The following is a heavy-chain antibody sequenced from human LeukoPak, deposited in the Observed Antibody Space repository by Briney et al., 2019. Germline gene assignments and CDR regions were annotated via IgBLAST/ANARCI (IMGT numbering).Heavy chain of an antibody. V-gene: IGHV1-69*06. J-gene: IGHJ4*02. D-gene: IGHD3-3*01. CDR2: IIPIFGTA. CDR1: GGTFSSYA. CDR3: ARDYDFWSGYSPRSAKFDY. Sequence: ASVKVSCKASGGTFSSYAISWVRQAPGQGLEWMGGIIPIFGTANYAQKFQGRVTITADKSTSTAYMELSSLRSEDTAVYYCARDYDFWSGYSPRSAKFDYWGQGTLVTVSS.